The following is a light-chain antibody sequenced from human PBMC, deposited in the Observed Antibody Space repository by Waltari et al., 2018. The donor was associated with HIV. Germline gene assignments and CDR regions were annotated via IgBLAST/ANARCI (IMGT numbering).Light chain of an antibody. Sequence: QSILTQPPSTSGTPGQRVTISCSGSGSNIGSNSVSWYQLLLGTAPKLLIYRKNQRPSGVPDRFSGSKSATSASLAIGGLRSEDEADDYCAAWDDSLSGPVFGGGTKLTVL. CDR2: RKN. CDR1: GSNIGSNS. J-gene: IGLJ3*02. V-gene: IGLV1-47*01. CDR3: AAWDDSLSGPV.